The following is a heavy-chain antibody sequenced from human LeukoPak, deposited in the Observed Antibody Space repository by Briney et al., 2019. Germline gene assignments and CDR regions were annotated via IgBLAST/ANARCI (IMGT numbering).Heavy chain of an antibody. CDR1: GFTFNIYE. CDR3: ARGDWWATTIVDL. J-gene: IGHJ5*02. D-gene: IGHD1-26*01. CDR2: ISTSDSTI. V-gene: IGHV3-48*03. Sequence: PGGSLRLSCAASGFTFNIYEFNSVRQAPGDWLEWVSYISTSDSTIYYADSVKGRFTISRDNAKNSLYLQMNSLRLEDTAIYYCARGDWWATTIVDLWGQGTLVTVSS.